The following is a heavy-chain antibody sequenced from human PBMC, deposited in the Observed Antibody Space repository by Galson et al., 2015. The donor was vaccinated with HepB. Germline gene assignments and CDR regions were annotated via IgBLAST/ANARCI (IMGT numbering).Heavy chain of an antibody. D-gene: IGHD6-13*01. V-gene: IGHV1-46*01. CDR3: ARQGGWQQLTPYVD. J-gene: IGHJ4*02. Sequence: SVKVSCKASGYTFTSYYMHWVRQAPGQGLEWMGIINPSGGSTSYAQKLQGRVTMTTDTSTSTAYMELRSLRSDDTAVYYCARQGGWQQLTPYVDWGQGTLVTVSS. CDR2: INPSGGST. CDR1: GYTFTSYY.